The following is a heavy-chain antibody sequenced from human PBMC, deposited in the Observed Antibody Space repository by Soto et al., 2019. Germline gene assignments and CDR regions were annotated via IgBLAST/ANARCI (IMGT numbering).Heavy chain of an antibody. CDR2: ILPIFETL. V-gene: IGHV1-69*05. D-gene: IGHD4-4*01. CDR1: GGSFSNYA. Sequence: QVQLVQSGAEVKKPGSSVKVSCKASGGSFSNYAICWVRQALGQGLEWMGCILPIFETLNYAQKFQGRLTNTTDQPTTTVYMVLSNLKSVVRRVYFCASLPQTAGNSAFDHWGQGTLVIVSS. J-gene: IGHJ4*02. CDR3: ASLPQTAGNSAFDH.